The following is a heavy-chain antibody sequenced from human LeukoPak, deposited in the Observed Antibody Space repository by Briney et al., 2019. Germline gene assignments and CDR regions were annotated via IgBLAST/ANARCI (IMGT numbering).Heavy chain of an antibody. V-gene: IGHV3-30-3*01. CDR2: ISYDGSNK. J-gene: IGHJ4*02. CDR1: GFTFSSYA. CDR3: ARGYSGYDWGVDY. Sequence: GGSLRLSCAASGFTFSSYAMHWVRQAPGKGLEWVAAISYDGSNKYYADSVKGRFTISRDNSKNTLYLQMNSLRAEDTAVYYCARGYSGYDWGVDYWGQGTLVTVSS. D-gene: IGHD5-12*01.